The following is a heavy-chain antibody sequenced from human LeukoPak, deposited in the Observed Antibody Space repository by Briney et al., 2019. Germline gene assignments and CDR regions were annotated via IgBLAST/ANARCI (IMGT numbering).Heavy chain of an antibody. CDR3: TTYKNWVAGDV. J-gene: IGHJ6*02. Sequence: GGSLRLSCAASGFTFSDYWMSWVRQAPGKGPEWVATIKQDGSEEHHVDSVKGRFTVSRDNARNSLFLQMNSLRVEDTAVYYCTTYKNWVAGDVWGQGTTVSVSS. CDR1: GFTFSDYW. D-gene: IGHD7-27*01. V-gene: IGHV3-7*01. CDR2: IKQDGSEE.